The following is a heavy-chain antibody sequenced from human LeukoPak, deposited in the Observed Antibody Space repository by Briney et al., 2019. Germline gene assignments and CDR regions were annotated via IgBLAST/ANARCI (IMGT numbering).Heavy chain of an antibody. J-gene: IGHJ4*02. V-gene: IGHV1-69*13. CDR2: IIPIFGTA. CDR3: ARDLEGGYSDYHY. Sequence: ASVTVSCTASGGTFSSYAISWVRQAPGQGLEWMGGIIPIFGTANYAQKFQGRVTITADESTSTAYMELSSLRSEDTAVYYCARDLEGGYSDYHYWGQGTLVTVSS. CDR1: GGTFSSYA. D-gene: IGHD5-12*01.